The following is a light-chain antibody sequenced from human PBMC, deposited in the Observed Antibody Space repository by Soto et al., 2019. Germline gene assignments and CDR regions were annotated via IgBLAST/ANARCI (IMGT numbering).Light chain of an antibody. CDR2: ASS. V-gene: IGKV1-39*01. CDR1: QSISSY. CDR3: QQSYSTPWT. J-gene: IGKJ1*01. Sequence: DIQMTQSPSSLSASVGDRVTITCRASQSISSYLNWYQQKPGKAPKLLIYASSSLQSGVTSRFSGSGSGTDFTLTSSGLQPEDFATYYCQQSYSTPWTFGQGTKVEIK.